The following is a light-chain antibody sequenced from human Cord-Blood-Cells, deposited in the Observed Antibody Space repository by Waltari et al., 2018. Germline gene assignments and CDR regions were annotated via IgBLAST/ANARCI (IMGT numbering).Light chain of an antibody. CDR2: KVS. J-gene: IGKJ2*01. Sequence: DVVMTQSPLSLPVTLGQPASISCRSSQSLVHSDGNTYLNWFQQRPGQSPRRLFYKVSNRDSGVPDRFSGSGSGTDFTLKISRVEAEDVGVYYCMQGTHWLYTFGQGTKLEIK. CDR1: QSLVHSDGNTY. CDR3: MQGTHWLYT. V-gene: IGKV2-30*02.